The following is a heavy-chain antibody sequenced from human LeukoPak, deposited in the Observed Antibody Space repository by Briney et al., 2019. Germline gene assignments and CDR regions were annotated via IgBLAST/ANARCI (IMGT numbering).Heavy chain of an antibody. Sequence: GGSLRLSCAASGFTFSSYWMSWVRQAPGKGLEWVANIKQDGSEKFYVDSVKGRFTISRDNAKNSLYLQMNSLRAEDTAVYSCARIHASGSYFFDYWGQGTLVTVSS. CDR3: ARIHASGSYFFDY. CDR1: GFTFSSYW. CDR2: IKQDGSEK. J-gene: IGHJ4*02. V-gene: IGHV3-7*01. D-gene: IGHD3-10*01.